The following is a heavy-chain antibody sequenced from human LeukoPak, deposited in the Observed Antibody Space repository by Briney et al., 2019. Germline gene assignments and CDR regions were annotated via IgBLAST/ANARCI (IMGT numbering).Heavy chain of an antibody. CDR2: IGSSGST. Sequence: QPGGSLRLSCAASGFTFSSYAMTWVRQPPGKGLEWVSAIGSSGSTYYADSVKGRFTISRDNSKNTLYLLMDSLRAGDTAVYYCARGTSWMSPYYYMDVWGTGTTVTVSS. CDR3: ARGTSWMSPYYYMDV. CDR1: GFTFSSYA. D-gene: IGHD2-2*01. J-gene: IGHJ6*03. V-gene: IGHV3-23*01.